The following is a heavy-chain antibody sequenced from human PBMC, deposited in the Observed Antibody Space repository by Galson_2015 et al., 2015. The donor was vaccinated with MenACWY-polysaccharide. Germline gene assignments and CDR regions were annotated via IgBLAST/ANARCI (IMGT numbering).Heavy chain of an antibody. D-gene: IGHD3-9*01. Sequence: TLSLTCTVSGASISNTDNYWSWIRRPPGKGLEWIGYNHFTGRTFFNPSLKSRLTISVDTSKNQFSLKLTSVTAADTAIYYCARGFYDILTRYPKNFDYWGQGTLVTVSS. V-gene: IGHV4-30-4*08. J-gene: IGHJ4*02. CDR1: GASISNTDNY. CDR2: NHFTGRT. CDR3: ARGFYDILTRYPKNFDY.